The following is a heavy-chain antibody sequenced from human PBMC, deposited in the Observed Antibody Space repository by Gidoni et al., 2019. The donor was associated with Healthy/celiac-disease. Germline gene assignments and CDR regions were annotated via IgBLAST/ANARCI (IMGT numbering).Heavy chain of an antibody. D-gene: IGHD3-3*01. J-gene: IGHJ4*02. V-gene: IGHV3-13*01. Sequence: EVQLVESGGGLVQPGGSLRLSCAAPGFTFGSYDMHWVRQATGKVLGWVSAIGTAGDTYYPGSVKGRFTISRENAKNSLYLQMNSLRAGDTAVYYCARDNVAGKELAEWDYWGQGTLVTVSS. CDR3: ARDNVAGKELAEWDY. CDR1: GFTFGSYD. CDR2: IGTAGDT.